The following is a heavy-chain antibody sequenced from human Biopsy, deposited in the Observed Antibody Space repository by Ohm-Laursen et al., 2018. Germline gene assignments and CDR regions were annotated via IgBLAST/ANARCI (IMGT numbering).Heavy chain of an antibody. V-gene: IGHV4-34*09. D-gene: IGHD3-16*01. CDR2: IHYSGNT. CDR1: GKTFSDYY. Sequence: TLSLTCEVYGKTFSDYYWTWIRQHPGTGLEWIGYIHYSGNTLHNPSLKSRLTISVDTSRNQFSLKLTSVTAADTALYYCTRAGGGKIYGLWGQGTLVTVSS. CDR3: TRAGGGKIYGL. J-gene: IGHJ4*02.